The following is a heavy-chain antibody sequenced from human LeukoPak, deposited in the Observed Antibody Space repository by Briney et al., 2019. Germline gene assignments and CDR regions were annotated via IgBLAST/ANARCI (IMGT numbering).Heavy chain of an antibody. CDR3: ETDTGESPLLDT. D-gene: IGHD3-16*01. CDR1: GFTFSIYG. V-gene: IGHV3-33*01. CDR2: IWYDATNK. J-gene: IGHJ4*02. Sequence: PGGSVRLSCAASGFTFSIYGMHWARQAPGRGREGVAVIWYDATNKYCAHSVKGRFTISRDNSKNTLYLQTTSVRAEDTAVSYRETDTGESPLLDTWGQGALVTVSS.